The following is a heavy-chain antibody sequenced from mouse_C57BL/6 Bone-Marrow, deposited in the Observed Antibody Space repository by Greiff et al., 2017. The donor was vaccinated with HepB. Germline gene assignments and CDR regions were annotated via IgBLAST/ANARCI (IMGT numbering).Heavy chain of an antibody. CDR3: ARGGDYHVGDY. Sequence: VQLQQPGAELVKPGASVKMSCKASGNTFPSYWITGVKQRPVQALEWIGDIYPGSGSINYNEKFKSKATLTADTSASTAFMQLSSQTSEDSAVYCCARGGDYHVGDYWGQGPSVTVSS. CDR2: IYPGSGSI. J-gene: IGHJ4*01. CDR1: GNTFPSYW. D-gene: IGHD2-4*01. V-gene: IGHV1-55*01.